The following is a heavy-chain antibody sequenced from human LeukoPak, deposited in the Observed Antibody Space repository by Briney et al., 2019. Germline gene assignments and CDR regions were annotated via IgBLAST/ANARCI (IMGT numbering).Heavy chain of an antibody. D-gene: IGHD3-22*01. V-gene: IGHV1-69*04. CDR1: GGTFSSYA. Sequence: LVKVSCKASGGTFSSYAISWVRQAPGQGLEWMGRIIPILGIANYAQKFQGRVTITADKSTSTAYMELSSLRSEDTAVYYCARHSSGYYTADYWGQGTLVTVSS. CDR3: ARHSSGYYTADY. CDR2: IIPILGIA. J-gene: IGHJ4*02.